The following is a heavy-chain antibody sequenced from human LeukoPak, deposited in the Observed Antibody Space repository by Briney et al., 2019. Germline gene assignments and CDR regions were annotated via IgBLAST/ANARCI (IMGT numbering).Heavy chain of an antibody. J-gene: IGHJ4*02. CDR2: MNPNSGNT. V-gene: IGHV1-8*01. CDR1: RYTFTSYD. D-gene: IGHD3-22*01. CDR3: ATTRGGDYYYDSSGYWSFGY. Sequence: ASVKVSCKASRYTFTSYDINWVRQATGQGLEWLGWMNPNSGNTGYAQKFQGRVTMTRNTSITTAYMELSSLRSDDTAVYYCATTRGGDYYYDSSGYWSFGYWGQGILVTVSS.